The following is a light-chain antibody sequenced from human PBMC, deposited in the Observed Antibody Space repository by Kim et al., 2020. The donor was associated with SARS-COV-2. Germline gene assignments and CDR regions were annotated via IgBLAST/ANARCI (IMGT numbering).Light chain of an antibody. V-gene: IGKV3D-15*01. CDR3: QQYNTWLIT. Sequence: VYPGERATRSCRASQSVSTNLAWYQQKPGQAPRLLIYGATTRATGIPARIGGSGSGTECTLTISSLQSEDFAVYYCQQYNTWLITFGQGTRLEIK. CDR2: GAT. J-gene: IGKJ5*01. CDR1: QSVSTN.